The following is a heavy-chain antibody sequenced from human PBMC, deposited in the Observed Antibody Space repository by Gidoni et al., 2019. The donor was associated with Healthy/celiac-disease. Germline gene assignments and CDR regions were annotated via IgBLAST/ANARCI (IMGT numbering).Heavy chain of an antibody. CDR2: ISGRGGST. Sequence: EVQLVESGGGLVQPGGSLRLSCAASGFTFSSYAMIWVRQAPGQGREWVSAISGRGGSTYYADSVKGRFTIARDNSKNTLYLQMNSLRAEDTAVYYCAKDLDTAMGYPLYYYYGMDVWGQGTTVTVSS. CDR1: GFTFSSYA. D-gene: IGHD5-18*01. J-gene: IGHJ6*02. CDR3: AKDLDTAMGYPLYYYYGMDV. V-gene: IGHV3-23*04.